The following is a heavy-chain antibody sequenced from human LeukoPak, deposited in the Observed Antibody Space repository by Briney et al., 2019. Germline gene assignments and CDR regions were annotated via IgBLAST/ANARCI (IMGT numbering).Heavy chain of an antibody. CDR2: ISYSGNTI. J-gene: IGHJ4*02. CDR1: GFAFSSYE. CDR3: ARDRNSYGRINFDY. V-gene: IGHV3-48*03. D-gene: IGHD5-18*01. Sequence: GGSLRLSCAASGFAFSSYEMNWVRQAPGKGLEWVSYISYSGNTIYYADSVKGRFTISRDNAKNSVYLQMNSLRAEDTAVYYCARDRNSYGRINFDYWGQGTLVTVSS.